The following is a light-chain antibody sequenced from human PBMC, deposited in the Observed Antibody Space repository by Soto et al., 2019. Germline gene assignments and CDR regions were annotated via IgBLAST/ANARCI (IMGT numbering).Light chain of an antibody. V-gene: IGKV3-15*01. CDR2: GAS. J-gene: IGKJ1*01. CDR3: QQYDNWPTCT. CDR1: QSVSNN. Sequence: ETVMTQSPATLSVSPGESATLSCRASQSVSNNLAWYQQKAGQAPRLLIYGASARATGIPARFSGSGSGTDFTLTISSLQSEDFAVYYCQQYDNWPTCTFGQGTKVEI.